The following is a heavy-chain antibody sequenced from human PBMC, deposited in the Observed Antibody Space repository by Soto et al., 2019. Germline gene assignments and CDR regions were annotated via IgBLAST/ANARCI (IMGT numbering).Heavy chain of an antibody. CDR1: GESISSGGYY. CDR2: IYDSESA. J-gene: IGHJ4*02. V-gene: IGHV4-31*03. CDR3: ARASSSSSAADY. Sequence: QVQLQESGPGLVKASQTLSLICSVSGESISSGGYYWSWIRHHPGKGLEWIGYIYDSESAYYNPSLRSRVTLSTDTSKNHFALKLSSVTAADTAVYYCARASSSSSAADYWGQATLITVSS. D-gene: IGHD6-6*01.